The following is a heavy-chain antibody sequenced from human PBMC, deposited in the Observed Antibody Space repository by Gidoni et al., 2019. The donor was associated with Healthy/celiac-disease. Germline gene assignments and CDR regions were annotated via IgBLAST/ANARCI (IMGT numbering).Heavy chain of an antibody. J-gene: IGHJ4*02. Sequence: QVQLVQSGAEVKKPGASVKVSCKASGYTFTGYYMHWVRQAPGQGLEWIGWINPNSGGTNDAQKFQGWVTMTRETSISTAYMELSRLRSDDTAVYYCARSRIAVAGTGREYFDYWGQGTLVTVSS. CDR1: GYTFTGYY. D-gene: IGHD6-19*01. V-gene: IGHV1-2*04. CDR2: INPNSGGT. CDR3: ARSRIAVAGTGREYFDY.